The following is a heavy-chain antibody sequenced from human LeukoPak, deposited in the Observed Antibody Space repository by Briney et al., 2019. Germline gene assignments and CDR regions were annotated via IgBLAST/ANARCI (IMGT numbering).Heavy chain of an antibody. D-gene: IGHD3-10*01. J-gene: IGHJ6*03. CDR3: ARAGVNYYYYMDV. CDR1: GYTFTGYY. CDR2: INPNSGGT. Sequence: ASVKVSCKASGYTFTGYYMHWVRQAPGQGLEWMGWINPNSGGTNYAQKFQGRVTMTRDTSISTVYMELSSLRSEDTAVYYCARAGVNYYYYMDVWGKGTTVIISS. V-gene: IGHV1-2*02.